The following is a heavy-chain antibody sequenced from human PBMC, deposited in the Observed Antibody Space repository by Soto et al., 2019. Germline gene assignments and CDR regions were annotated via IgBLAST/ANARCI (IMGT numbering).Heavy chain of an antibody. CDR1: GYSFTSYW. J-gene: IGHJ1*01. D-gene: IGHD2-15*01. CDR3: ASGQGYCSGGSCYRFQH. CDR2: IYPGDSDT. Sequence: GESLKISCKGSGYSFTSYWIGWVRQMPGKGLDWMGIIYPGDSDTRYSPSFQGQVTISADKSISTAYLQWSSLKASDTAMYYCASGQGYCSGGSCYRFQHWGQGTLVTVSS. V-gene: IGHV5-51*01.